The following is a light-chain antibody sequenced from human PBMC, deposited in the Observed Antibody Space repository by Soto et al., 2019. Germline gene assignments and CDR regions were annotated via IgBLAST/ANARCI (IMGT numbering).Light chain of an antibody. CDR2: GAS. V-gene: IGKV3-20*01. CDR3: QQYRT. CDR1: QSVSSTY. J-gene: IGKJ1*01. Sequence: EIVLTQYPCTLSLAPGERATLSCRASQSVSSTYLAWYQQKPGQAPRLLIYGASSRATGIPDRFSGSGSGTDFTLTISRLEPEDFAVYYCQQYRTFGQGTKVDIK.